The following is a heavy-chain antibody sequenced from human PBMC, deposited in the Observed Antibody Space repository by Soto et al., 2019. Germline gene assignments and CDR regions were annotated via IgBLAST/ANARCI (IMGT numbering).Heavy chain of an antibody. J-gene: IGHJ4*02. Sequence: QLQLQESGPGLVKPSETLSLTCAVSGASISGSYYYWAWLRQSPGKGPEWIGSVFYTGFTSYNPSLEGRVSVSVDTSKSQFSLKLSAVTAADTAVYYCATSQKGYNWNYFDHWGQGALVTVSS. CDR2: VFYTGFT. V-gene: IGHV4-39*01. CDR1: GASISGSYYY. CDR3: ATSQKGYNWNYFDH. D-gene: IGHD1-20*01.